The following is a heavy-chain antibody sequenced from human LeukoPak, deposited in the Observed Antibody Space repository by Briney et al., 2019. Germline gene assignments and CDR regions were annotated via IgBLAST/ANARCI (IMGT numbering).Heavy chain of an antibody. D-gene: IGHD3-22*01. CDR1: GYSFTNYW. V-gene: IGHV5-51*01. CDR3: ARLSSSGHYYSEH. Sequence: GESLKISCKGSGYSFTNYWIGWVRQMPGEGLEWMGIIYPGDSDTRYSPSFQGQVTISADKSISTAYLQWSSLKASDTAMYYCARLSSSGHYYSEHWGQGTLVTVSS. CDR2: IYPGDSDT. J-gene: IGHJ4*02.